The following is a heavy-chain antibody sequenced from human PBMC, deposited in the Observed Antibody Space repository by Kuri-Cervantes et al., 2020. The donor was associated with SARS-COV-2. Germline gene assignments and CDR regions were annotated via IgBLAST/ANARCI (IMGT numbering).Heavy chain of an antibody. Sequence: LRLSCAVSGGSISSGNFYWSWIRQPPGKGLEWIGYISQSGNTYYNPSLKSRVTISVDRSKNQFSLKVSSVSAADTAVYYCARGGAGYCSSTSCYLAFDIWGQGTMVTVSS. V-gene: IGHV4-30-2*01. D-gene: IGHD2-2*01. CDR2: ISQSGNT. J-gene: IGHJ3*02. CDR3: ARGGAGYCSSTSCYLAFDI. CDR1: GGSISSGNFY.